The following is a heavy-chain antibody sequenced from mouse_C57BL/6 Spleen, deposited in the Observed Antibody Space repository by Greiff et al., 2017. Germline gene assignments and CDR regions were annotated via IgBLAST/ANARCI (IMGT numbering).Heavy chain of an antibody. CDR2: INPNNGGT. V-gene: IGHV1-22*01. CDR1: GYTFTDYN. J-gene: IGHJ3*01. CDR3: ARGGDYYGSFAY. D-gene: IGHD1-1*01. Sequence: VQLQQSGPELVKPGASVKMSCKASGYTFTDYNMHWVKQSHGKSLEWIGYINPNNGGTSYNQKFKGKATLTVNKSSSTAYMELRSLTSEDSAVYYCARGGDYYGSFAYWGQGTLVTVSA.